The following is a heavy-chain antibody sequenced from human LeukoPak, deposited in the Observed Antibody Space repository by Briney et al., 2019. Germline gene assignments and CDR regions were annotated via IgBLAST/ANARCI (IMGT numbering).Heavy chain of an antibody. CDR1: GYSISSGYF. CDR3: ARDGGDYGDSGGFDL. Sequence: SETLSLTCSVSGYSISSGYFWGWIRQSPGKGLEWIASIFHSGSTFHNPSLKSRVTISVDTSKNQFSLRLSSVTAADTAVYYCARDGGDYGDSGGFDLWGRGTLVTVSS. V-gene: IGHV4-38-2*02. CDR2: IFHSGST. J-gene: IGHJ2*01. D-gene: IGHD4-17*01.